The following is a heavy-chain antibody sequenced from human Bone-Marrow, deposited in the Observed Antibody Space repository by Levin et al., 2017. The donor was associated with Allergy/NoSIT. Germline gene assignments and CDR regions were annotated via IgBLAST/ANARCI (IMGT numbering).Heavy chain of an antibody. Sequence: PGGSLRLSCAASGFIFSSYDMTWVRQAPGKGLEWVSAIRSSGSTTYYADSVKGRFAISRDNSKKTLYLQMNSLRAEDTAIYYCAKDFYVWGQGTTVIVSS. CDR1: GFIFSSYD. V-gene: IGHV3-23*01. D-gene: IGHD3-3*01. CDR2: IRSSGSTT. CDR3: AKDFYV. J-gene: IGHJ6*02.